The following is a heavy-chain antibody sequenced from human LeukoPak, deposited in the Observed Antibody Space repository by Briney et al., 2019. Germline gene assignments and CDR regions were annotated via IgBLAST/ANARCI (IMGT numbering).Heavy chain of an antibody. Sequence: SETLSLTCTVSGGSISSYYWSWIRQPPGKGLEWIGYIYYSGSTNYNPSLKSRVTISVDTSKNQFSLKLSSVTAADTAVYYCARNSGWYEVSIDYWGQGTLVTVSS. J-gene: IGHJ4*02. D-gene: IGHD6-19*01. V-gene: IGHV4-59*01. CDR1: GGSISSYY. CDR3: ARNSGWYEVSIDY. CDR2: IYYSGST.